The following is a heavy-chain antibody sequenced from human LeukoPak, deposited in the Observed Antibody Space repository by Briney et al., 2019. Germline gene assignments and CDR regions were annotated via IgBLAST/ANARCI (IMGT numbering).Heavy chain of an antibody. D-gene: IGHD2-21*02. CDR3: ARDTLVAAIHYFQH. CDR2: ISYDGSIK. V-gene: IGHV3-30*04. CDR1: GFTFSTYA. J-gene: IGHJ1*01. Sequence: PGGSLRLSCAASGFTFSTYAMHWVRQAPGKGLEWVALISYDGSIKYYADSVKGRFTISRDTSTNTLYLQMNSLRAEDTAVYYCARDTLVAAIHYFQHWGQGTLVTVSS.